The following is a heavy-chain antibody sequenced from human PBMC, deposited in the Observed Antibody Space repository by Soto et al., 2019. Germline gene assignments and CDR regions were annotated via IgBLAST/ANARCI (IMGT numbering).Heavy chain of an antibody. CDR2: ISAYNGNT. Sequence: ASVKVSCKASGYAFSNYGFSWVRQAPGQRLEWMGWISAYNGNTNYAQKVQGRVTMTTDTSTGTAYMELRSLRSDDTAVYYCASSFTSSQGRYGMDVWGQGTTVTVSS. J-gene: IGHJ6*02. V-gene: IGHV1-18*01. D-gene: IGHD2-2*01. CDR3: ASSFTSSQGRYGMDV. CDR1: GYAFSNYG.